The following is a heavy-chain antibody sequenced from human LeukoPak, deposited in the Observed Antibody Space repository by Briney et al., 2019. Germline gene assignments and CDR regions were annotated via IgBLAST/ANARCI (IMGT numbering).Heavy chain of an antibody. CDR1: GGTFSSYA. D-gene: IGHD2-2*01. Sequence: SVKVSCKASGGTFSSYAISWVRQAPGQGLEWMGGIIPIFGTANYAQKFQGRVTITADESTSTAYMELSSLRSEDTAVYYCARICSSTSCPWAGAFDIWGQGTMVTVSS. J-gene: IGHJ3*02. CDR2: IIPIFGTA. CDR3: ARICSSTSCPWAGAFDI. V-gene: IGHV1-69*13.